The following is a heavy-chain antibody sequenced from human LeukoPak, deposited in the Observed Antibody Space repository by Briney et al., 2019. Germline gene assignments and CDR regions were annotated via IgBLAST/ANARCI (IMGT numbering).Heavy chain of an antibody. CDR3: ARGSPYSSSCFDY. CDR2: IYYRSKWYN. D-gene: IGHD6-13*01. Sequence: SQTLSLTCAISGDSVSSNSAAWNWITQSPSRGLEWLGRIYYRSKWYNDYAVSVKSRITINPDTSKNQFSLQLNSVTPEDTAVYYCARGSPYSSSCFDYWGQGTLVTVSS. J-gene: IGHJ4*02. V-gene: IGHV6-1*01. CDR1: GDSVSSNSAA.